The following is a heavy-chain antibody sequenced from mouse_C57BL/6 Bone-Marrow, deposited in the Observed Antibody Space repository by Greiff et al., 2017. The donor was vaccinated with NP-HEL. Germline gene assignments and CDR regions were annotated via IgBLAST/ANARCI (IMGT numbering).Heavy chain of an antibody. CDR3: ARKVYGYVAMDY. CDR2: ISSGSSTI. V-gene: IGHV5-17*01. D-gene: IGHD2-2*01. CDR1: GFTFSDYG. Sequence: EVKLMESGGGLVKPGGSLKLSCAASGFTFSDYGMHWVRQAPEKGLEWVAYISSGSSTIYYADTVKGRFTISRDNAKNTLFLQMTSLRSEDTAMYYCARKVYGYVAMDYWGQGTSVTVSS. J-gene: IGHJ4*01.